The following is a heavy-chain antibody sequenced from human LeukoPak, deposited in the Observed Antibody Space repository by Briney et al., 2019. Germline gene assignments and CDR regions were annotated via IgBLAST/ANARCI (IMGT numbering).Heavy chain of an antibody. CDR2: ISWNSGSI. CDR1: GFTFDDYA. J-gene: IGHJ3*02. Sequence: PGRSLRLSCAASGFTFDDYAMHWVRQAPGKGLEWVSGISWNSGSIGYADSVKGRFTISRDNAKNSLYLQMNSLRAEDTAVYYCARDGNDAFDIWGQGTMVTVSS. CDR3: ARDGNDAFDI. V-gene: IGHV3-9*01.